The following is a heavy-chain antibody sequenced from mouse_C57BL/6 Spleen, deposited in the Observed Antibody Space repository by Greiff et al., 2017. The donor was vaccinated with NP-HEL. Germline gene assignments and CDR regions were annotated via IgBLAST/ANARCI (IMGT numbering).Heavy chain of an antibody. V-gene: IGHV14-1*01. CDR3: TSGYYCSIYRCFDF. CDR1: GFNIKDYY. D-gene: IGHD1-1*01. J-gene: IGHJ1*01. CDR2: IDPEDGAT. Sequence: VQLQQSGAELVRPGASVKLSCTASGFNIKDYYMHWVKQRPDQGLEWIGRIDPEDGATEYAPTFPGKATLTADTSSNTAYLQLSSLTSEDTAVYYCTSGYYCSIYRCFDFWGPGTPVTVSS.